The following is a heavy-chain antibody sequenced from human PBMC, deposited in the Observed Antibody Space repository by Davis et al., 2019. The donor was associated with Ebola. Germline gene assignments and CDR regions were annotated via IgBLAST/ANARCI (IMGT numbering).Heavy chain of an antibody. CDR2: IYPGDSDT. V-gene: IGHV5-51*01. Sequence: GESLKISYKGSGYSFTSYWIGWVRQMPGKGLEWMGIIYPGDSDTRYSPSFQGQVTISADKSISTAYLQWSSLKASDTAMYYCARHGGNYNYYYGMDVWGQGTTVTVSS. CDR3: ARHGGNYNYYYGMDV. J-gene: IGHJ6*02. CDR1: GYSFTSYW. D-gene: IGHD4-11*01.